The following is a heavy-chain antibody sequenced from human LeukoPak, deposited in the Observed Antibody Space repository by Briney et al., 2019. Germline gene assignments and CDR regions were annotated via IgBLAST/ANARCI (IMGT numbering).Heavy chain of an antibody. V-gene: IGHV3-23*01. CDR1: GFTFKNYG. CDR3: TKDQPSHHYYDTSAFYIH. Sequence: GGSLRLSCAASGFTFKNYGMSWVRQAPGKGLEWVSSISGSSGTTYYADSVKGRFTISRDNAKNTLFLQMSGLRAEDTAINFCTKDQPSHHYYDTSAFYIHWGQGTLVTVSS. CDR2: ISGSSGTT. D-gene: IGHD3-22*01. J-gene: IGHJ4*02.